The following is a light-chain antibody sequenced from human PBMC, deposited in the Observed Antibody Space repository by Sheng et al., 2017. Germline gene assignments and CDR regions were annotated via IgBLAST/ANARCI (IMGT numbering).Light chain of an antibody. CDR2: GAT. CDR1: QSVYKN. V-gene: IGKV3-15*01. Sequence: ETVMTQSPATLSVSLGERATLSCRASQSVYKNLAWYQQKPGQSPRVLIYGATARATGIPARFSGSGSGTEFTLTISSLQSEDFALYYCQQYGSSPWTFGQGTKVEIK. J-gene: IGKJ1*01. CDR3: QQYGSSPWT.